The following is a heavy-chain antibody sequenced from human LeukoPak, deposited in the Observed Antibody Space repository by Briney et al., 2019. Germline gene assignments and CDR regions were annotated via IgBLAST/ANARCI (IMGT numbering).Heavy chain of an antibody. CDR1: GFTFSTYV. J-gene: IGHJ4*02. D-gene: IGHD3-9*01. V-gene: IGHV3-23*01. Sequence: PGGSLRLSCAASGFTFSTYVVNWVRQAPGKGLQWVSTISGSGGSTYYADSVKGRFTISRDNSKNTLYLQMNSLRAEDTAVYYCAKQTRLGQPHFDYWGQGTLVTVSS. CDR2: ISGSGGST. CDR3: AKQTRLGQPHFDY.